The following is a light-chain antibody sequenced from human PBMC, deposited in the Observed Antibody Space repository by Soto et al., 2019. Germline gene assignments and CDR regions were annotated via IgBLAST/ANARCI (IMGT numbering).Light chain of an antibody. CDR3: QLSDGNNMV. V-gene: IGLV6-57*02. CDR2: EDN. Sequence: NFMLTQPHSVSESPGKTVTISCTGSSGSIASGYVQWYQQRPGSAPTTLIYEDNQRPAGVPDRFSGSIDSSSNSASLTISGLRPEDEADYYCQLSDGNNMVFGGGTKLTVL. J-gene: IGLJ2*01. CDR1: SGSIASGY.